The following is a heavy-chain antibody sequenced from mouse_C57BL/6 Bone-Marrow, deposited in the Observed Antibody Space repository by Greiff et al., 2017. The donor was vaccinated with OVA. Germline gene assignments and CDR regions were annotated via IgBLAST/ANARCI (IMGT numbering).Heavy chain of an antibody. CDR3: ARDRYYGSSYVAY. Sequence: DVKLQESGPGLVKPSQSLSLTCSVTGYSITSGYYWNWIRQFPGNKLEWMGYISYDGSNNYNPSLKNRISITRDTSKNQFFLKLNSVTTEDTATYYCARDRYYGSSYVAYWGQGTLVTVSA. CDR1: GYSITSGYY. V-gene: IGHV3-6*01. J-gene: IGHJ3*01. CDR2: ISYDGSN. D-gene: IGHD1-1*01.